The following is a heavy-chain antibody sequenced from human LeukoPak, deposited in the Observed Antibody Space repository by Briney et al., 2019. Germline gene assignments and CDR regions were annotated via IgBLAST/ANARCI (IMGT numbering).Heavy chain of an antibody. J-gene: IGHJ6*02. CDR1: GYTFTSYG. CDR3: ARDRGSSWYGYYYYGMDV. D-gene: IGHD6-13*01. V-gene: IGHV1-18*01. CDR2: ISAYNGNT. Sequence: ASVKVSCKASGYTFTSYGISWVRQAPGQGLEWMGWISAYNGNTNYAQKLQGRVTMTTDTSTSTACMELRSLRSDDTAVYYCARDRGSSWYGYYYYGMDVWGQGTTVTVSS.